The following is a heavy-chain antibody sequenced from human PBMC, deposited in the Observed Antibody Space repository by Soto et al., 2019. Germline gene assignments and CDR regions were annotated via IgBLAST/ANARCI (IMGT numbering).Heavy chain of an antibody. D-gene: IGHD3-16*01. Sequence: SETLSLTCAVYGGFLSESYWTWIRQPPGKGLEWIGEINHVGGTNYNPSLKSRVTMSVDTSQNQFSLRLISVTAADTAMYFCVRIRYQLPSSVLWLDPWGQGTTVTVS. CDR2: INHVGGT. V-gene: IGHV4-34*01. J-gene: IGHJ5*02. CDR3: VRIRYQLPSSVLWLDP. CDR1: GGFLSESY.